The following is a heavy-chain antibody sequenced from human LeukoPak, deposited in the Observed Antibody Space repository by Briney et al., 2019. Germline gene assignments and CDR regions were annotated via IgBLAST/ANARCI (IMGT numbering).Heavy chain of an antibody. Sequence: GGSLRLSCADSGFSFTNAWMTWVRQAPGKGLEWVGRIKSKGDGETTDYAAPVKGRFTMSRDDTKATLYLQMNSLETEDTAVYYCARHGSVSSGALVWGQGTLVTVSS. V-gene: IGHV3-15*01. J-gene: IGHJ4*02. CDR3: ARHGSVSSGALV. CDR2: IKSKGDGETT. CDR1: GFSFTNAW. D-gene: IGHD3-22*01.